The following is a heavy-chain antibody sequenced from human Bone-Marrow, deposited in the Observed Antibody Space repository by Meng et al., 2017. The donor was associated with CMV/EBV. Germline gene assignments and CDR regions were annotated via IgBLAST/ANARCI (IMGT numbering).Heavy chain of an antibody. D-gene: IGHD2-2*01. J-gene: IGHJ6*02. CDR2: INTSKGNT. Sequence: ASVKVSCKASGYTFTGYYMHWVRQAPGQGLEWMGWINTSKGNTNNAQRFQGRVTMTTDTSTSTAYMELRSLRSDDTAVYYCARDPLYQLPPIQYGMDVWGQGTTVTVSS. V-gene: IGHV1-18*04. CDR1: GYTFTGYY. CDR3: ARDPLYQLPPIQYGMDV.